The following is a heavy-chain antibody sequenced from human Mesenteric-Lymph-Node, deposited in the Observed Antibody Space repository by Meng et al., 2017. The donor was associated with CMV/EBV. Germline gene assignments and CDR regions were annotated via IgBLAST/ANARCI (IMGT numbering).Heavy chain of an antibody. Sequence: SGGANSSDSTYWGWIRQPPGKGLEWIGSIYYSGSTYYNPSLKSRVTISVDTSKNQFSLKLSSVTAADTAVYYCARGRLRFLENWFDPWGQGTLVTVSS. J-gene: IGHJ5*02. CDR1: GGANSSDSTY. CDR3: ARGRLRFLENWFDP. D-gene: IGHD3-3*01. CDR2: IYYSGST. V-gene: IGHV4-39*07.